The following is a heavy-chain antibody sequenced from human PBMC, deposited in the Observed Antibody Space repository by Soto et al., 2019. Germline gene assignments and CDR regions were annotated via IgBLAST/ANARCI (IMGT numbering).Heavy chain of an antibody. Sequence: EVQLVESGGGLVQPGRALRLSCAASGFTFDDYAMHWVRQAPGKGLEWVSGLSWNSGSIGYADSVKGLFTISRDNAKNSLYLKMNSLRAEDTALYYCAKDIRSTVTEADAFDIWGQGTMVTVSS. CDR3: AKDIRSTVTEADAFDI. CDR1: GFTFDDYA. D-gene: IGHD4-17*01. V-gene: IGHV3-9*01. CDR2: LSWNSGSI. J-gene: IGHJ3*02.